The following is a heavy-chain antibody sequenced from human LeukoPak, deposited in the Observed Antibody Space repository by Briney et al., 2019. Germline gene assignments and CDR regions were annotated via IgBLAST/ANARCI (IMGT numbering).Heavy chain of an antibody. Sequence: GGSLRLSCAASGFTFSTYWMNWVRQAPGKGLEWVSGISGSGGSTDYADSVKGRFTISRDNSKNTLYLQMNSLRAEDTAVYYCAKYSGSLWYWGQGTLVTVS. CDR1: GFTFSTYW. CDR3: AKYSGSLWY. V-gene: IGHV3-23*01. CDR2: ISGSGGST. D-gene: IGHD1-26*01. J-gene: IGHJ4*02.